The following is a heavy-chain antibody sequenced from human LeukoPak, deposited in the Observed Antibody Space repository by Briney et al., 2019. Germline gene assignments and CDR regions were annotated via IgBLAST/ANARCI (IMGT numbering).Heavy chain of an antibody. J-gene: IGHJ4*02. CDR1: GYTFTGYY. V-gene: IGHV1-2*02. CDR3: ARDRGQQLPLY. CDR2: INPNSGVT. D-gene: IGHD6-13*01. Sequence: ASVKVSCKASGYTFTGYYMHWLRQAPGQGLEWMGWINPNSGVTNYAQKFQGRVTMTRDTSISTAYMELSRLTSDDTAVYYCARDRGQQLPLYWGQGTLVTVSS.